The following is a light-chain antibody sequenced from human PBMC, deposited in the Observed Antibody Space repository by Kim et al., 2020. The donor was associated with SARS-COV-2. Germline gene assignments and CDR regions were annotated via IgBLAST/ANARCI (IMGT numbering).Light chain of an antibody. CDR2: DAS. Sequence: SASVGDRVTITCRDSQSISKWLAWYQQKPGKAPNLLIYDASDLERGVPSRFSGSGSGTEFTLAISSLQPDDFATYYCQQYNHPLTFGGGTKVEIK. J-gene: IGKJ4*01. CDR1: QSISKW. CDR3: QQYNHPLT. V-gene: IGKV1-5*01.